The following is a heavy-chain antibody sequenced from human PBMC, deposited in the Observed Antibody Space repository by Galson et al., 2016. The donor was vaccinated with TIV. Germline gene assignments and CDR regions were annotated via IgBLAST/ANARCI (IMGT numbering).Heavy chain of an antibody. Sequence: QSGAEVKKPGESLKISCKASGYRFTNHWIGWVRQMPGKGLEWIGVIYPGDSDTRYSPSFQGQVTISADKSSSTAHLQWSSLKASDTAMYYCARLEGYDDSASDYWGQGTLVTVSS. J-gene: IGHJ4*02. V-gene: IGHV5-51*01. CDR3: ARLEGYDDSASDY. D-gene: IGHD3-22*01. CDR1: GYRFTNHW. CDR2: IYPGDSDT.